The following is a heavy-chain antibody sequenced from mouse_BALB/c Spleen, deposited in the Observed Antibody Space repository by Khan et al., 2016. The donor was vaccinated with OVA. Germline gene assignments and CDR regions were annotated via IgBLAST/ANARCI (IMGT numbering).Heavy chain of an antibody. CDR3: TRAEFGSFDY. Sequence: VQLQQSGAELVKPGASVRLSCKASGYTFTSYYLYWVKQRPGQGLEWIGDINPSSGGTNCNEKFKSKATLTVDKSSSTAYIQLSSLTSEDSAVCYCTRAEFGSFDYWGQGTLVTVSA. V-gene: IGHV1S81*02. J-gene: IGHJ3*01. CDR1: GYTFTSYY. CDR2: INPSSGGT.